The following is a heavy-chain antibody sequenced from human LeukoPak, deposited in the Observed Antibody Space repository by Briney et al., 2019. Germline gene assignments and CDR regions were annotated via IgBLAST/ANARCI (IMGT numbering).Heavy chain of an antibody. CDR1: GGSISSSSYY. D-gene: IGHD6-19*01. J-gene: IGHJ4*02. V-gene: IGHV4-39*07. CDR3: ARQGGYSSGWSPFDY. CDR2: IYYSGST. Sequence: SETLSLTCTVSGGSISSSSYYWGWIRQPPGKGLEWIGSIYYSGSTYYNPSLKSRVTISVDTSKNQFSLKLSSVTAADTAVYYCARQGGYSSGWSPFDYWGQGTLVTVSS.